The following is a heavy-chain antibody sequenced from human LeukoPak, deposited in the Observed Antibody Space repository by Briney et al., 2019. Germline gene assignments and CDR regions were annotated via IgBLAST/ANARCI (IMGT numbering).Heavy chain of an antibody. V-gene: IGHV3-30*02. CDR2: IRYDGSNK. J-gene: IGHJ4*02. D-gene: IGHD3-22*01. Sequence: PGGSLRLSCAASGFTFSSYGMHWVRQAPGKGLGWVAFIRYDGSNKYYADSVKGRFTISRDNSKNTLYLQMNSLRAEDTAVYYCAKDESPEIYYDSSGLLGFDGYWGQGTLVTVSS. CDR3: AKDESPEIYYDSSGLLGFDGY. CDR1: GFTFSSYG.